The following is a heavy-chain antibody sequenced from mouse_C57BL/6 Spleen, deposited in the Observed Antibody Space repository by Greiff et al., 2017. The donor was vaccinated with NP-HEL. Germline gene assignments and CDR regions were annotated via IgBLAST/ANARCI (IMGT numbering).Heavy chain of an antibody. D-gene: IGHD1-1*01. V-gene: IGHV3-1*01. CDR2: ISYSGST. J-gene: IGHJ2*01. Sequence: DVMLVESGPGMVKPSQSLSLTCTVTGYSITSGYDWHWIRHFPGNKLEWMGYISYSGSTNYNPSLKSRISITHDTSKNHFFLKLNSVTTEDTATYYCARVDTTVVFDYWGQGTTLTVSS. CDR1: GYSITSGYD. CDR3: ARVDTTVVFDY.